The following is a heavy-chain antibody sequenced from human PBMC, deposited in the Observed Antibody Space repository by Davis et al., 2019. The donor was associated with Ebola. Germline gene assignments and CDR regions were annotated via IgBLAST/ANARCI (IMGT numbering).Heavy chain of an antibody. V-gene: IGHV3-74*01. J-gene: IGHJ4*02. CDR3: ARDEGYTSGPYGGGIDY. CDR2: INTDGSST. CDR1: GFTFSSYR. D-gene: IGHD6-19*01. Sequence: HTGGSLRLSCAASGFTFSSYRMHWVRQVPGTGLVWVSRINTDGSSTDYADSEKGQFTISRDNAKNTLYLQMYSLRDEDTAVYFCARDEGYTSGPYGGGIDYWGQGIMVTVSS.